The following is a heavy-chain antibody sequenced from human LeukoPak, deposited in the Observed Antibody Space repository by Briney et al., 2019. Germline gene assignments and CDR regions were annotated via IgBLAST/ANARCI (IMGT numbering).Heavy chain of an antibody. CDR3: ARGRIRPLDY. V-gene: IGHV3-23*01. CDR2: ISGSGGST. CDR1: GFTFSSYA. D-gene: IGHD1-1*01. Sequence: GGSLRLPCAASGFTFSSYAMSWVRQAPGKGLEWVSAISGSGGSTYYADSVKGRFTISRDNSKNTLYLQMNSLRAEDTAVYYCARGRIRPLDYWGQGTLVTVSS. J-gene: IGHJ4*02.